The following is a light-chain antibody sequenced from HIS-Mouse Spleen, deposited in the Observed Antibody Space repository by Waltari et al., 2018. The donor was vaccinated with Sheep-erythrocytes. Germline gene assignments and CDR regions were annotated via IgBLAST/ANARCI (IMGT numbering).Light chain of an antibody. Sequence: AIRMTQSPSSFSASTGDRVTITCRASQGTSSYLAWYQQKPGKAPKLLIYAASTLQSGVPSRFSGSGSGTDFTLTISCLQSEDFATYYCQQYYSYYTFGQGTKLEIK. J-gene: IGKJ2*01. CDR2: AAS. CDR3: QQYYSYYT. V-gene: IGKV1-8*01. CDR1: QGTSSY.